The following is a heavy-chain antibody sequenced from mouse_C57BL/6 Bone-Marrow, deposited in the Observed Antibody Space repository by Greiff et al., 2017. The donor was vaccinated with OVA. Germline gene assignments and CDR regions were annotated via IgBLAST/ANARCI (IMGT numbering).Heavy chain of an antibody. Sequence: QVQLQQSGAELARPGASVKMSCKASGYTFTSYTMHWVKQRPGQGLEWIGYINPSSGYTKYKQKFKDKATLTADKSSSTAYMQLSSLTSEDSAVYYCARRELWKYYFDYWGQGTTLTVSS. CDR1: GYTFTSYT. D-gene: IGHD4-1*01. CDR2: INPSSGYT. J-gene: IGHJ2*01. CDR3: ARRELWKYYFDY. V-gene: IGHV1-4*01.